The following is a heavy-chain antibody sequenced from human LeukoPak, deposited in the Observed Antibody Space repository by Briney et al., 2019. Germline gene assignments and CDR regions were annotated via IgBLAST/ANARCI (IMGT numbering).Heavy chain of an antibody. CDR2: IYPGDSDT. J-gene: IGHJ4*02. V-gene: IGHV5-51*01. CDR3: ARHSSGWYHDY. CDR1: GSSFTSYW. Sequence: GASLQISCEGSGSSFTSYWIGGGRQLGGKGVEGMGIIYPGDSDTRYSPSFQGQVTISADKSISTAYLQWSSLKASDTAMYYCARHSSGWYHDYWGQGTLVTVSS. D-gene: IGHD6-19*01.